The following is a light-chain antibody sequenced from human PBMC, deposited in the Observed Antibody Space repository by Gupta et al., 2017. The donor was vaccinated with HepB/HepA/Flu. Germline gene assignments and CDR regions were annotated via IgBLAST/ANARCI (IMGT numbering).Light chain of an antibody. Sequence: QPVLTQPPSSSASPGDTASLTCTFPNDMDVAKYNLYWYQQKPGSLPRYLLSYYSDLDKAHGSGVPSRVSTYKDVSANAGILVISGLEAEDEADYYCMMWPTKKPVVFGGGTKLTVL. CDR1: NDMDVAKYN. V-gene: IGLV5-37*01. CDR3: MMWPTKKPVV. J-gene: IGLJ2*01. CDR2: YYSDLDK.